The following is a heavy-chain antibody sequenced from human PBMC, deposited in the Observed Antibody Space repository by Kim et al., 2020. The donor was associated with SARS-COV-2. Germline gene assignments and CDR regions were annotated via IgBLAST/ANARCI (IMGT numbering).Heavy chain of an antibody. D-gene: IGHD3-3*01. Sequence: TYYPGSVKGRFTISRENAKNSLYLQMNSLRAGDTAVYYCARVGVGDAFDIWGQGTMVTVSS. CDR2: T. V-gene: IGHV3-13*01. CDR3: ARVGVGDAFDI. J-gene: IGHJ3*02.